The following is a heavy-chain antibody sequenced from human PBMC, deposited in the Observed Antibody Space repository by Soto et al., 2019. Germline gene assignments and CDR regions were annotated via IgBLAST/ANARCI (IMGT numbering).Heavy chain of an antibody. J-gene: IGHJ6*03. CDR2: ISRNSRNL. D-gene: IGHD6-13*01. V-gene: IGHV3-9*01. CDR1: GFRINDYA. CDR3: VKDGGRCIAAYNMDD. Sequence: EVQLVESGGGLVQPGRSLRLSCAASGFRINDYAMHWVRQGPGKGLELVSWISRNSRNLGYAYSVKGRFTTSRDNRKNSVYLRLNSMRPEETGMYYCVKDGGRCIAAYNMDDWGPGTMVTVS.